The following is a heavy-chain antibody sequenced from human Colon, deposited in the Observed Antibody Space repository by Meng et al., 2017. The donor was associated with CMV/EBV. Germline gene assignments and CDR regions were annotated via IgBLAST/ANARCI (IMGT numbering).Heavy chain of an antibody. D-gene: IGHD3-22*01. CDR2: INPNSGGT. Sequence: QVELVQAGAEGKKPGASVKVPCKASGYTFTGYYMHWVRQAPGQGLEWMGWINPNSGGTNYAQKFQGRVTMTRDTSISTAYMELSRLGSDDTAVYYCATVSSGYYLYFQHWGQGTLVTVSS. V-gene: IGHV1-2*02. CDR1: GYTFTGYY. J-gene: IGHJ1*01. CDR3: ATVSSGYYLYFQH.